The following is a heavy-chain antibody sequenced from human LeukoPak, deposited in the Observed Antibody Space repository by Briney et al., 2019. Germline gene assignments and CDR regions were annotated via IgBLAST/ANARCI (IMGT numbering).Heavy chain of an antibody. CDR2: IYYSGST. CDR1: GGSIPSYY. D-gene: IGHD6-13*01. Sequence: SETLSLTCTVSGGSIPSYYWNWIRQPPGKGLEWIGFIYYSGSTTYNPSLKSRVTMSIDTSKNQFSLKLSSVTAADTAVYYCARALAAAGTGRNYYYMDVWGKGTTVTVSS. J-gene: IGHJ6*03. V-gene: IGHV4-59*08. CDR3: ARALAAAGTGRNYYYMDV.